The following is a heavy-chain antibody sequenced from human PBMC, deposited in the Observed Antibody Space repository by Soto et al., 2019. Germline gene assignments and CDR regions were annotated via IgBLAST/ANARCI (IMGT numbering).Heavy chain of an antibody. D-gene: IGHD3-16*01. CDR1: GFTFSSYG. Sequence: QVQLVESGGGVVQPGRSLRLSCAASGFTFSSYGMHWVRQAPGKGLEWVAVIWYDGSNKYYADSVKGRFTISRDNSKNTMSLQMNSLRAEDTAVYYCARDGYYDYIWGSYGGAFDFSGQGTMVTVSS. J-gene: IGHJ3*01. CDR3: ARDGYYDYIWGSYGGAFDF. V-gene: IGHV3-33*01. CDR2: IWYDGSNK.